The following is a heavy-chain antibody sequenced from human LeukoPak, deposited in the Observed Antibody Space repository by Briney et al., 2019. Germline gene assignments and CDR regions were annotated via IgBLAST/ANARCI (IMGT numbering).Heavy chain of an antibody. CDR2: IYYSGTT. CDR3: ARDFTGDYGGIMNYFDY. Sequence: GTLSLTCAVSGGSISSSNWWSWVRQPPGKGLEWIGSIYYSGTTYYNPSLKSRVTISVDTSKNQFSLKLSSVTAADTAVYYCARDFTGDYGGIMNYFDYWGQGTLVTVSS. D-gene: IGHD4-23*01. CDR1: GGSISSSNW. J-gene: IGHJ4*02. V-gene: IGHV4-4*02.